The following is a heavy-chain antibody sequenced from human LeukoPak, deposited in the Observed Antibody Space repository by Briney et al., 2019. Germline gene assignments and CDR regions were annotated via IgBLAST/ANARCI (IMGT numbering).Heavy chain of an antibody. V-gene: IGHV3-15*01. D-gene: IGHD2-2*01. CDR3: TTDLRYCSSTSCYVYYFDY. CDR2: IKSETDGGTT. J-gene: IGHJ4*02. Sequence: PGGSLRLSCAASRFTFSNAWMSWVRQAPGKGLEWVGRIKSETDGGTTDYAAPVKGRFTISRDDSKTTLYLQMNSLKTEDTAVYYCTTDLRYCSSTSCYVYYFDYWGQGTLATVSS. CDR1: RFTFSNAW.